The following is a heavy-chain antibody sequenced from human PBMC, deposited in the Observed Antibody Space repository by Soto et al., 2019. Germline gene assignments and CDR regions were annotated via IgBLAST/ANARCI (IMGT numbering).Heavy chain of an antibody. Sequence: PGGSLRLSCAASGFTFSSYSMNWVRQALGKGLEWISYITSSSSIIYYADSVKGRFTISRDNAKKSLYLQMNSLRDEDTAVYYCARDRWAAMALFDYWGQGTLVTVSS. D-gene: IGHD5-18*01. CDR2: ITSSSSII. V-gene: IGHV3-48*02. J-gene: IGHJ4*02. CDR1: GFTFSSYS. CDR3: ARDRWAAMALFDY.